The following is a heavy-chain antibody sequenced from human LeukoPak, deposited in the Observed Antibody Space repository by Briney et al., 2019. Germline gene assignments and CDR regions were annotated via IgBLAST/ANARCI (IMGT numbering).Heavy chain of an antibody. Sequence: ASVKVSCKASGYTFTSYGISWVRQAPGQGLEWMGWISAYNGNTNYAQKLQGRVTMTTDTSTSTAYMELRSLRAEDTAVYYCAREQSGSWYNGMDVWGQGTTVTVSS. V-gene: IGHV1-18*01. CDR2: ISAYNGNT. CDR3: AREQSGSWYNGMDV. D-gene: IGHD6-13*01. CDR1: GYTFTSYG. J-gene: IGHJ6*02.